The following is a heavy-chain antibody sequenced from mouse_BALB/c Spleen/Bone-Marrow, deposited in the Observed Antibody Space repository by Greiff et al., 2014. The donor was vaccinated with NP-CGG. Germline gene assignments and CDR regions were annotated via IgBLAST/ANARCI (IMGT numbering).Heavy chain of an antibody. CDR3: ARSRDYYDNNSFAY. J-gene: IGHJ3*01. CDR2: INPGSGGT. CDR1: GYVFTDFL. Sequence: QVQLKESGAELVRPGTSLKVSCQASGYVFTDFLLEWVKQRPGQGLEWVGVINPGSGGTNYNEKLKDKATLTADRSSSTAYMQLSSLTSDDSAVYFCARSRDYYDNNSFAYWGQGTLVTVSA. V-gene: IGHV1-54*03. D-gene: IGHD1-1*01.